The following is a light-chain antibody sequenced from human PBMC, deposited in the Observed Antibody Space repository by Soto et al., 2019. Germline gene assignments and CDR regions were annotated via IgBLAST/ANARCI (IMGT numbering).Light chain of an antibody. CDR1: QSISSY. CDR3: QQRYSRMT. Sequence: DIQMTQSPSSLSASVGDGVTITCRASQSISSYVSWYQQKPGKAPKLLIYAASRLESGVPSRFSGSRSGTDFTLTISSPKTEAFDTYYCQQRYSRMTFGQGTKVDIK. V-gene: IGKV1-39*01. J-gene: IGKJ1*01. CDR2: AAS.